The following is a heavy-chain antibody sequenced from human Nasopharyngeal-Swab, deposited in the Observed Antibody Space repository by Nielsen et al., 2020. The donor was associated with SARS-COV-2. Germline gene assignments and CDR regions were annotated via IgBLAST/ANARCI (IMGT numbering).Heavy chain of an antibody. CDR2: ISGNSDVT. CDR1: GFTFSDSY. CDR3: SRDPRPLDF. V-gene: IGHV3-11*06. Sequence: GESLKISCAASGFTFSDSYMTWVRQAPGKGLESVSYISGNSDVTNYADSVRGRFTISRDSAKNSLYLQMDSLRAEDTAVYYCSRDPRPLDFWGQGTLVTVSS. J-gene: IGHJ4*02.